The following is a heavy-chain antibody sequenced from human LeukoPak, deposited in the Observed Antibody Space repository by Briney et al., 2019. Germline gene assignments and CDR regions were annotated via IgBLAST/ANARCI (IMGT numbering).Heavy chain of an antibody. D-gene: IGHD2-2*01. Sequence: PGGSLRLSWAASGXTFINAWVSWVRQAPGKGQEWVGRIKSKTDGGTTDYAGTVKGRFTISRDDSKKTLYLQMNSLKTEDTAVYYCTTDIVVVPAGMRGYWGQGTLVTVSS. CDR2: IKSKTDGGTT. J-gene: IGHJ4*02. V-gene: IGHV3-15*01. CDR3: TTDIVVVPAGMRGY. CDR1: GXTFINAW.